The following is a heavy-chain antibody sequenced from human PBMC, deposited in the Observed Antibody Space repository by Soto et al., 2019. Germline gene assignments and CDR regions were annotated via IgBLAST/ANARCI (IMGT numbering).Heavy chain of an antibody. Sequence: QVQLVQSGAEVKKPGASVKVSCKSSGYTFSMSGISWVRQAPGQGLEWMGWISGYNGKTNYEQKFQDRVTXPXXXSXNMAYMELRSLRSDDTAVYYCAREGPRPYYYYGMDVWGQGTTVTVSS. J-gene: IGHJ6*02. CDR1: GYTFSMSG. CDR3: AREGPRPYYYYGMDV. CDR2: ISGYNGKT. V-gene: IGHV1-18*01.